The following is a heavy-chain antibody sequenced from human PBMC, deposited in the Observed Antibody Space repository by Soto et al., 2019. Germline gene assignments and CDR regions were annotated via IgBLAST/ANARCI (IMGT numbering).Heavy chain of an antibody. J-gene: IGHJ4*02. CDR2: ISGSGTNI. Sequence: EVQLLESGGGLAQPGGSLTLSCAASGFTFSSYAMHWVRQAPGRGLEWVSTISGSGTNIYYADSVQGRFIISRDNSQNTLFLQMSSLRVEDVAKYYCANDAFGGACDYWGQGTQVTVSS. V-gene: IGHV3-23*01. CDR3: ANDAFGGACDY. D-gene: IGHD3-3*01. CDR1: GFTFSSYA.